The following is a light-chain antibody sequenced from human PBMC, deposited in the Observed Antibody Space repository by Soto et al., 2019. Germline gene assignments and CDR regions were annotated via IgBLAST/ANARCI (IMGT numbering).Light chain of an antibody. CDR3: TTWDDTLSGRV. CDR2: SND. Sequence: QPVLTQPPSASGTPGQRITISCSGNSFNIGSNFVYWYQQLPGTAPKLLIYSNDQRPSGVPDRFSGSKSGTSASLAISGLRSEDEADYYCTTWDDTLSGRVFGGGTKVTVL. CDR1: SFNIGSNF. J-gene: IGLJ3*02. V-gene: IGLV1-47*02.